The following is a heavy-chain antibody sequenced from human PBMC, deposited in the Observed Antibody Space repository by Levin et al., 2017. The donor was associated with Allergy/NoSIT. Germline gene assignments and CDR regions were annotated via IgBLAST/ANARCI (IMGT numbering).Heavy chain of an antibody. CDR2: ISGSGGST. CDR3: AKAKDYYYYMDV. Sequence: GGSLRLSCAVSGFTFSGYAMSWVRQAPGKGLEWVSAISGSGGSTYYADSVKGRFTISRDNSKNTLYLQMNSLRAEDTAVYYCAKAKDYYYYMDVWGKGTTVTVSS. V-gene: IGHV3-23*01. J-gene: IGHJ6*03. CDR1: GFTFSGYA.